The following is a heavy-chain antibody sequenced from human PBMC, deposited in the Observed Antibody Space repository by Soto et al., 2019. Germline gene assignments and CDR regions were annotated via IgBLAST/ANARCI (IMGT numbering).Heavy chain of an antibody. D-gene: IGHD2-2*01. J-gene: IGHJ4*02. CDR3: ATGEKYQLHDSGDFDY. Sequence: FLRLSCAASGFSLSSYGMHWVRQAPGKGLEWVAVIWYDGSNKYYADSVKGRFTISRDNSKNTPYLQMKSLRAEDTAVYYCATGEKYQLHDSGDFDYWGQGTLVTVSS. CDR1: GFSLSSYG. CDR2: IWYDGSNK. V-gene: IGHV3-33*01.